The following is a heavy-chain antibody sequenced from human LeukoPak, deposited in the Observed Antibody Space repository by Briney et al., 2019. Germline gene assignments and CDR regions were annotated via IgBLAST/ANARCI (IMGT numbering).Heavy chain of an antibody. CDR1: GGSINSYY. J-gene: IGHJ5*02. CDR2: IYYSGST. Sequence: SETLSLTCTVSGGSINSYYWSWIRQPPGKGLEWIGYIYYSGSTNYNPSIKSRVTISVDTSKNQFSLKLSSVTAADTAVYYCAREPQGSWFDPWGQGTLVTVSS. CDR3: AREPQGSWFDP. V-gene: IGHV4-59*12.